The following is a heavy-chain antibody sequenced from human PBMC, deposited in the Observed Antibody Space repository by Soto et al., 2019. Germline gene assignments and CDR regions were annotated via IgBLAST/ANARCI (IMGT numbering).Heavy chain of an antibody. CDR3: ARWRNDYIDY. CDR2: IYYSGST. Sequence: ETLSLTCTVSGGSISSYYWSWIRQPPGKGLEWIGYIYYSGSTNYNPSLKSRVTISVDTSKNQFSLKLSSVTAADTAVYYCARWRNDYIDYWGQGTLVTVSS. V-gene: IGHV4-59*01. J-gene: IGHJ4*02. D-gene: IGHD3-3*01. CDR1: GGSISSYY.